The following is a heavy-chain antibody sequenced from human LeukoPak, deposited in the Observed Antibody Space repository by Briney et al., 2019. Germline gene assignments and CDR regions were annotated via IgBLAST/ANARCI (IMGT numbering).Heavy chain of an antibody. CDR3: ATSARTYLGSSLDY. J-gene: IGHJ4*02. V-gene: IGHV3-74*03. D-gene: IGHD2-15*01. Sequence: PGGSLRLSCAVSGITLSDYWMHWVRQTPGKRLVWVSRINSDGSSTTYADSVKGRFTISRDITKNTLYLQMNSLRAEDTALYYCATSARTYLGSSLDYWGQGTLVTVSS. CDR2: INSDGSST. CDR1: GITLSDYW.